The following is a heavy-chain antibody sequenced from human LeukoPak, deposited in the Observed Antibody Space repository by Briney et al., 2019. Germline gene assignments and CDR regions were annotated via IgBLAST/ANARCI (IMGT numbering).Heavy chain of an antibody. CDR1: GFTFSSYA. Sequence: PGGSLRLSCAASGFTFSSYAMHWVRQAPGKGLEWVAVISYDGSNKYYADSVKGRFTISRDNSKNTLYLQMNSLRAEDTAVYYCAKDGLPGGYNQDYFDYWGQGTLVTVSS. CDR2: ISYDGSNK. CDR3: AKDGLPGGYNQDYFDY. V-gene: IGHV3-30-3*01. J-gene: IGHJ4*02. D-gene: IGHD5-24*01.